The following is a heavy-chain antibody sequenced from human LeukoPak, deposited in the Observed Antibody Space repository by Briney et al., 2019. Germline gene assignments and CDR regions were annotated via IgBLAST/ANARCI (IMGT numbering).Heavy chain of an antibody. Sequence: SETQSLMCAVYGGSLSGYYWRWIRQPPGKGLEWIGEINHSGSNNYNPSLKSRVTISADTAKNQSSLKLSAGPAADTPVYYCARAPDSRERMDVRGQGTPVT. V-gene: IGHV4-34*01. CDR2: INHSGSN. D-gene: IGHD3-22*01. CDR1: GGSLSGYY. CDR3: ARAPDSRERMDV. J-gene: IGHJ6*02.